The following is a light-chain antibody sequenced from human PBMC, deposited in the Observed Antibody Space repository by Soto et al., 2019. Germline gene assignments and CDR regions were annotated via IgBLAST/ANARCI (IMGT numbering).Light chain of an antibody. CDR2: GAS. J-gene: IGKJ3*01. CDR3: QHYGSSPQG. V-gene: IGKV3-20*01. Sequence: EIVLTQSPGTLSMSPGERVTLSCRASQNVSSSYLAWYQQKPGQAPRLLIYGASSRATGIPDRFSGSGSGTDFTLTISRLEPEDFAVYYCQHYGSSPQGFGPGTKVDIK. CDR1: QNVSSSY.